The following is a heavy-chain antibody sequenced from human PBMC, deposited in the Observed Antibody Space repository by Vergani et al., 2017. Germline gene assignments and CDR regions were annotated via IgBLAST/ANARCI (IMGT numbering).Heavy chain of an antibody. CDR3: ARHTTYTDS. CDR1: EYSFGNYW. CDR2: IYPADSDT. D-gene: IGHD1-1*01. Sequence: EVELVQSGPEMRKPGESLKISCKGSEYSFGNYWIGWVRQMPAKGVEWMGIIYPADSDTRYSPSFQGQVTISADKSISTAFLQWDSLKASDTALYYCARHTTYTDSWGQGTLVTVSS. V-gene: IGHV5-51*01. J-gene: IGHJ4*02.